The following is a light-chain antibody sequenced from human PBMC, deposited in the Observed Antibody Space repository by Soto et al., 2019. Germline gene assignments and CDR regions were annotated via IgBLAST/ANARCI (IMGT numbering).Light chain of an antibody. V-gene: IGKV1-5*01. CDR2: DTS. CDR3: HQYNSYST. CDR1: QSIGSW. J-gene: IGKJ1*01. Sequence: DIQMTQSPSTLSASVGDRVTITCRASQSIGSWLAWYQQKPGKAPKLLIYDTSSLQSGVPSRFSGSGSGTEITITISRLQPDDTATYYCHQYNSYSTCGERTKEEI.